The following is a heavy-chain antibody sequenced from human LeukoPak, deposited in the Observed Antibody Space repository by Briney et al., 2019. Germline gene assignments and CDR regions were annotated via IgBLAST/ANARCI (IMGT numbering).Heavy chain of an antibody. CDR2: IYYSGST. Sequence: SETLSLTCAVSGYSISSSNWWGWIRQPPGKGLEWIGYIYYSGSTYYNPSLKSRVTMSVDTSKNQFSLKLSSVTAADTAVYYCARSHYYDSSGYYYDYWGQGTLVTVSS. D-gene: IGHD3-22*01. CDR3: ARSHYYDSSGYYYDY. J-gene: IGHJ4*02. CDR1: GYSISSSNW. V-gene: IGHV4-28*01.